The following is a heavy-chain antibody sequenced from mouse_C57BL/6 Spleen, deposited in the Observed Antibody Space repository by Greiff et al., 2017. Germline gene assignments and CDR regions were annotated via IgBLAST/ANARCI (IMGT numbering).Heavy chain of an antibody. J-gene: IGHJ4*01. CDR2: ISDGGSYT. CDR3: AREKDYGGAMDY. V-gene: IGHV5-4*03. CDR1: GFTFSSYA. D-gene: IGHD2-4*01. Sequence: EVMLVEPGGGLVKPGGSLKLSCAASGFTFSSYAMSWVRQTPEQRLEWVATISDGGSYTYYPDNVKGRFTISRDNAKNNLYLQMSQLKSEDTAMYYCAREKDYGGAMDYWGQGTSVTVSS.